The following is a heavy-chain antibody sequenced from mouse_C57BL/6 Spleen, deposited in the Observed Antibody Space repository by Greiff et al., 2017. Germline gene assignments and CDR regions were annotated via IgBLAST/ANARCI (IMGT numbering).Heavy chain of an antibody. V-gene: IGHV2-6-1*01. D-gene: IGHD2-4*01. Sequence: VQGVESGPGLVAPSQCLSITCTVSGFSLTSYGVHWVRQPPGKGLEWLVVIWSDGSTTYNSALKSRLSISKDNSKSQVFLKMNSLQTDDTAMYYCARHHDYDRAMDYWGQGTSVTVSS. CDR2: IWSDGST. CDR3: ARHHDYDRAMDY. CDR1: GFSLTSYG. J-gene: IGHJ4*01.